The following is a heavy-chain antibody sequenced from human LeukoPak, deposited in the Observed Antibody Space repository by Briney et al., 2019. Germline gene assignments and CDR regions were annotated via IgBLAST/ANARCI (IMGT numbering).Heavy chain of an antibody. CDR2: IGSSGTTI. Sequence: GGSLRLSCAASGFTFSSYDMNWVRHAPEKALEGVSYIGSSGTTIYYADSVKGRFTISRDNAKNSLYLQMNSLRAEDTAVYYCVGDDYGDYVYWGQGTLVTVSS. V-gene: IGHV3-48*03. CDR3: VGDDYGDYVY. D-gene: IGHD4-17*01. CDR1: GFTFSSYD. J-gene: IGHJ4*02.